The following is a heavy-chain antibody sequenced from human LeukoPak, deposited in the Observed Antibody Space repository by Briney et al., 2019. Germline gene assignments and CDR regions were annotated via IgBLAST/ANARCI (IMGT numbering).Heavy chain of an antibody. D-gene: IGHD3-22*01. J-gene: IGHJ5*02. CDR2: IYYSGST. V-gene: IGHV4-39*01. CDR3: ARHPIVWIVVSQGWFDP. Sequence: PSETLSLTCTVSGGSISSSSYYWGWIRQPPGKGLEWIGSIYYSGSTYYNPSLKSRVTISVDTSKNQFSLKLSSVTAADTAVYYCARHPIVWIVVSQGWFDPWGQGTLVTVSS. CDR1: GGSISSSSYY.